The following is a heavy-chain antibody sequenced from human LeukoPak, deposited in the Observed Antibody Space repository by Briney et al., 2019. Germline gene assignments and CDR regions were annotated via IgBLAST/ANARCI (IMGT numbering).Heavy chain of an antibody. J-gene: IGHJ4*02. Sequence: ASVKVSCKASGYTFTTYGISWVRQAPGQGLEWMGWTSPYNGNTKYAQKFQGRVTITRNTSISTAYMELSSLRSEDTAVYYCARNRLEMATIHQGTLYFDYWGQGTLVTVSS. CDR3: ARNRLEMATIHQGTLYFDY. CDR2: TSPYNGNT. CDR1: GYTFTTYG. V-gene: IGHV1-18*01. D-gene: IGHD5-24*01.